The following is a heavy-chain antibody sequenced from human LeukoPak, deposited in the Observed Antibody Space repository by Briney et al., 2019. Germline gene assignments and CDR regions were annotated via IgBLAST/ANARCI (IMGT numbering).Heavy chain of an antibody. J-gene: IGHJ4*02. V-gene: IGHV3-30*02. Sequence: PGGSLRPSCAASGFTFSSYGVHWVRQAPGKGLEWVAFIRYDGSNKYYADSVKGRFTISRDNSKNTLYLQMNSLRAEDTAVYYCAKGQRSYSSGIDYWGQGTLVTVSS. CDR1: GFTFSSYG. CDR2: IRYDGSNK. CDR3: AKGQRSYSSGIDY. D-gene: IGHD6-25*01.